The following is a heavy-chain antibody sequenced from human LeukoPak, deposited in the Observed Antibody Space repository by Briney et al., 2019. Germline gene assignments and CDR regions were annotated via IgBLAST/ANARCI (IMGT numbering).Heavy chain of an antibody. CDR2: IYTSGST. D-gene: IGHD6-6*01. V-gene: IGHV4-61*02. CDR3: ARGRSSSGPNFDY. CDR1: GGSISSGSYY. Sequence: SETLSLTCTVSGGSISSGSYYWSWIRQPAGKGLEWIGRIYTSGSTNYNPSLKSRVTISVDTSKNQFFLKLSSVTAADTAVYYCARGRSSSGPNFDYWGQGALVTVSS. J-gene: IGHJ4*02.